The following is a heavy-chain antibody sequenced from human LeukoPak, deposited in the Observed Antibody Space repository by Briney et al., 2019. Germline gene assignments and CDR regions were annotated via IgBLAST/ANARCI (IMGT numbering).Heavy chain of an antibody. V-gene: IGHV3-53*01. Sequence: SGGSLRLSCAASGFTVSSNYMSWVRQAPGKGLEWVSVIYSGGSTYYADSVRGRFTISRDNSKNTLYLQMNSLRAEDTAVYYCAKEITTGTTSAHFDYWGQGTLVTVSS. J-gene: IGHJ4*02. D-gene: IGHD1-1*01. CDR2: IYSGGST. CDR1: GFTVSSNY. CDR3: AKEITTGTTSAHFDY.